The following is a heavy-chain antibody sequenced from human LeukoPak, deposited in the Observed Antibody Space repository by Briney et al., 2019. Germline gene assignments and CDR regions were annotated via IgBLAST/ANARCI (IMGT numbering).Heavy chain of an antibody. CDR3: ARLQYCSGTSCYWFDP. Sequence: SETLSLTCTVSGGSVSSGSYYWSWIRQPPGKGLEWIGYIYYSGSTNYNPSLKSRVTISVDTSKNQFSLKLSSVTAADTAVYYCARLQYCSGTSCYWFDPWGQGTLVTVSS. V-gene: IGHV4-61*01. CDR2: IYYSGST. J-gene: IGHJ5*02. D-gene: IGHD2-2*01. CDR1: GGSVSSGSYY.